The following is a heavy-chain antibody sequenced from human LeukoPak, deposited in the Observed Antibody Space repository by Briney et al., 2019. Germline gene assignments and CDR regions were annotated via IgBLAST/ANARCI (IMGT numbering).Heavy chain of an antibody. CDR2: IYYSGST. D-gene: IGHD2-15*01. CDR1: GGSISSYY. J-gene: IGHJ4*02. CDR3: ARQRVVISGINY. V-gene: IGHV4-59*01. Sequence: SETLSLTCTVSGGSISSYYWSWIRQPPGKGLEWIGYIYYSGSTNYNPSLKSRVTISVDTSKNQFSLKLSSVTAADTAVYYCARQRVVISGINYWGQGTLVTVSS.